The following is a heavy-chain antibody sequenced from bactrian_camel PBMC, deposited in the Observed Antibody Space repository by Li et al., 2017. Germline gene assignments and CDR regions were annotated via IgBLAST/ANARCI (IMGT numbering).Heavy chain of an antibody. D-gene: IGHD2*01. CDR2: ISHDGNRT. CDR3: VQGTSADGYRY. J-gene: IGHJ4*01. V-gene: IGHV3S40*01. Sequence: DVQLVESGGGSVQAGGSLRLSCVASGFAFSNTDMSWLRQARQAPGKGLEWVSSISHDGNRTAYADSVKDRFTISRDNAKNILYLQLNSLKTEDTAMYYCVQGTSADGYRYWGQGTQVTVS. CDR1: GFAFSNTD.